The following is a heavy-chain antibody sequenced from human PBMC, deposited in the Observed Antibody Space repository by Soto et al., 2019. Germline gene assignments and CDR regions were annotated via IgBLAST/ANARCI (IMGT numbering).Heavy chain of an antibody. J-gene: IGHJ4*02. D-gene: IGHD3-10*01. Sequence: QVQRQESGPGLVEPSQTLSLTCSVSGGSISSDDCYWSWIRQHPGKGMEWIGNIFFSGNTYYNPSLKSRVSISVDTSKNQFSLRVTSVTAADTAVYDCARLRGSGTNFLFDHWGQGSLVTVSS. CDR3: ARLRGSGTNFLFDH. V-gene: IGHV4-31*03. CDR2: IFFSGNT. CDR1: GGSISSDDCY.